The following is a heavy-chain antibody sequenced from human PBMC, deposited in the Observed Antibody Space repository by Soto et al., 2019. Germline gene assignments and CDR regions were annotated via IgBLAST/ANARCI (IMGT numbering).Heavy chain of an antibody. CDR1: GYTFTNYG. J-gene: IGHJ4*01. Sequence: QVQQVQSGAEVKKPGASVKVSCKASGYTFTNYGINWVRQAPGQGLEWLGWVSAYNGERRYAQRVQARVIMTTDTSTTTAYMELRSLRSDDTAVYYCSRGTSIPASGDYWGQGTLVTVSS. D-gene: IGHD6-6*01. V-gene: IGHV1-18*01. CDR3: SRGTSIPASGDY. CDR2: VSAYNGER.